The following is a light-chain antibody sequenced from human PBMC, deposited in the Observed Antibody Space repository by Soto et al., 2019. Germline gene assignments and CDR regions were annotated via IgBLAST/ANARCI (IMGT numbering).Light chain of an antibody. Sequence: QSVLTQSPSASASLGASVKLTCTLSGRYSTYAIAWHQHQPERGPRYSMKLNSDGNYYKGDGIPDRFSGSTSGAERYLTISSLQSEDEADYSCQTWGTVIAVFGGGTQLTVL. CDR3: QTWGTVIAV. CDR1: GRYSTYA. V-gene: IGLV4-69*01. CDR2: LNSDGNY. J-gene: IGLJ7*01.